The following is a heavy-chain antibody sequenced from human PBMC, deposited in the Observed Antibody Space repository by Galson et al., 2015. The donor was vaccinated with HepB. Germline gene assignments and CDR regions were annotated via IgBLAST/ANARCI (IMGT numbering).Heavy chain of an antibody. J-gene: IGHJ4*02. V-gene: IGHV3-23*01. CDR2: FTGGGRGA. CDR1: GFTFSNFA. Sequence: SLRLSCAASGFTFSNFAMSWVRQAPGKGLEWVSTFTGGGRGASYADSVKGRFTISKDNSKNTLYLQMNSLRAEDTAIYYCAKQSPYYFDWWGQGALVAVSS. CDR3: AKQSPYYFDW.